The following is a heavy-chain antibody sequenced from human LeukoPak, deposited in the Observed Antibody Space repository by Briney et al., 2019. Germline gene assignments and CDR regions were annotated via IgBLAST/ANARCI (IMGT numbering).Heavy chain of an antibody. CDR2: INPNSGGT. V-gene: IGHV1-2*02. CDR1: GYTFTGYY. J-gene: IGHJ6*03. Sequence: ASVKVSCKASGYTFTGYYMHWVRQAPGQGLEWMGWINPNSGGTNYAQKFQGRVTMTRDTSISTAYMELSRLRSDDTAVYYCARERDTMVRGVNPPRYMDVWGKRTTVTVSS. D-gene: IGHD3-10*01. CDR3: ARERDTMVRGVNPPRYMDV.